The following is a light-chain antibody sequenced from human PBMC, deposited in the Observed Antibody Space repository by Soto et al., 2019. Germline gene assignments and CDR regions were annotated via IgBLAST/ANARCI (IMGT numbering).Light chain of an antibody. Sequence: QSVLTQPASVSGSPGQSITISCTGTSSDVGSYNLVSWYQQHPGKAPKLMIYEGSKRPSGVSNRFSGSKSGNTASLTISGLQAEDEAEYYCCSYAGSSTLVFGGGTMVTVL. CDR3: CSYAGSSTLV. CDR2: EGS. CDR1: SSDVGSYNL. V-gene: IGLV2-23*01. J-gene: IGLJ2*01.